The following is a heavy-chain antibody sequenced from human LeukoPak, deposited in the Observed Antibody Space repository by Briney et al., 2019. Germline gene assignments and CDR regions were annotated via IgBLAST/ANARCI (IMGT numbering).Heavy chain of an antibody. Sequence: GGSLRLSCTASGFTFGDYAMSWFRQAPGKGLEWVGFIRSKAYGGTTEYAASVKGRFTISRDDSKSIVYLQMNSLKTEDTAVYYCTRVGRDYYYYYMDVWGKGTTVTVSS. CDR3: TRVGRDYYYYYMDV. CDR1: GFTFGDYA. V-gene: IGHV3-49*03. CDR2: IRSKAYGGTT. J-gene: IGHJ6*03.